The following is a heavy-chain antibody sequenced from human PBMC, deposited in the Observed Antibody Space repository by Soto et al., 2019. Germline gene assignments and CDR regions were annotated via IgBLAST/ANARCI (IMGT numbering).Heavy chain of an antibody. CDR1: GFTFSSYG. D-gene: IGHD6-13*01. V-gene: IGHV3-33*01. CDR3: AHTEQQLVPGFDY. Sequence: GGSLRLSCGASGFTFSSYGMHWVRQAPGKGLEWVAVIWYDGSNKYYADSVKGRFTISRDNSKNTLYLQMNSLRAEDTAVYYCAHTEQQLVPGFDYWGQGTLVTVSS. CDR2: IWYDGSNK. J-gene: IGHJ4*02.